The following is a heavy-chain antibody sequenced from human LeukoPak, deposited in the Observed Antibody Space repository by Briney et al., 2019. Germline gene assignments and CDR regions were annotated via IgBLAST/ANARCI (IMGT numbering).Heavy chain of an antibody. D-gene: IGHD2-2*02. V-gene: IGHV4-59*11. Sequence: SETLSLTCTVSGGSISSHYWSWIRQPPGKGLEWIGYIYYSGSTNYNPFLKSRVTIPVDTSKNQFSLKLSSVTAADTAVYYCARGMGEDIVVVPAAIFLGFYFDYWGQGTLVTVSS. CDR2: IYYSGST. J-gene: IGHJ4*02. CDR3: ARGMGEDIVVVPAAIFLGFYFDY. CDR1: GGSISSHY.